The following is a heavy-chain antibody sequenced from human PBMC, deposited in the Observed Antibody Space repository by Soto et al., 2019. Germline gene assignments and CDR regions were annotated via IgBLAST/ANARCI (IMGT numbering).Heavy chain of an antibody. J-gene: IGHJ4*02. D-gene: IGHD3-10*01. CDR3: ARRYGLGVAF. V-gene: IGHV4-59*08. CDR1: GGSINSYY. Sequence: QVQLQESGPGLVKPSETLSLTCTVSGGSINSYYWSWIRQPPGKGLEWIGYIYYSGSTNYNPSLKSRVTISVDTSKNQFSLKLRSVTAADTAVYYWARRYGLGVAFWGQGTLVTVSS. CDR2: IYYSGST.